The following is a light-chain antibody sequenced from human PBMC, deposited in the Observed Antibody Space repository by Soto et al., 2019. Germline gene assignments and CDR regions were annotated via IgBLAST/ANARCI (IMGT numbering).Light chain of an antibody. V-gene: IGKV3-20*01. CDR1: QSVSSNY. CDR2: GAS. Sequence: EIVLTQTPGTLTLSPGESATLSSRARQSVSSNYLAWYQQKPGQAPRLLIYGASSRDTGIPDRFSGSGSGTDFTLTISSLQPEDFAVYYCQQYRSASLTFGQGTRLEIK. CDR3: QQYRSASLT. J-gene: IGKJ5*01.